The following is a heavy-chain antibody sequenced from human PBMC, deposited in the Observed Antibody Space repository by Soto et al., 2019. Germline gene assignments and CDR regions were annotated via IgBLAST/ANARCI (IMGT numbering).Heavy chain of an antibody. CDR2: INAGNGNT. CDR3: ASEDGYNYGPQAY. Sequence: ASVKVSCKASGYTFTSYAMHWVRQAPGQRLEWMGWINAGNGNTKYSQKFQGRVTITRETSASTAYMELGSLRSEDTAVYYCASEDGYNYGPQAYWGQGTLVTVSS. D-gene: IGHD5-12*01. J-gene: IGHJ4*02. CDR1: GYTFTSYA. V-gene: IGHV1-3*01.